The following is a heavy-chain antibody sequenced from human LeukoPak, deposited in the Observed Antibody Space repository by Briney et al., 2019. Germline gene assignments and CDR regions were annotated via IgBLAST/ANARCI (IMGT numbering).Heavy chain of an antibody. CDR1: GFTFSSYW. J-gene: IGHJ4*02. CDR3: ARDSSTSCYDY. CDR2: IKQDGSEK. V-gene: IGHV3-7*01. Sequence: GGSLRLSCAASGFTFSSYWMSWVRQAPGKGLEWVANIKQDGSEKFYVDSVKGRFTIYRDNAKNSLYLQMNSLRAEDTAVYYCARDSSTSCYDYWGQGTLVTVSS. D-gene: IGHD2-2*01.